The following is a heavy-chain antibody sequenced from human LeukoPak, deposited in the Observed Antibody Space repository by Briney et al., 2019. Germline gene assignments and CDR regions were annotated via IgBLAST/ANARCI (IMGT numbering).Heavy chain of an antibody. CDR2: IRYDGSNK. CDR1: GFTFSSYG. V-gene: IGHV3-30*02. Sequence: QPGRSLRLSCAASGFTFSSYGMHWVRQAPGKGLEWVAFIRYDGSNKYYADSVKGRFTISRDNSKNTLYLQMNSLRAEDTAVYYCANDPYSYGPFDYWGQGTLVTVSS. D-gene: IGHD5-18*01. J-gene: IGHJ4*02. CDR3: ANDPYSYGPFDY.